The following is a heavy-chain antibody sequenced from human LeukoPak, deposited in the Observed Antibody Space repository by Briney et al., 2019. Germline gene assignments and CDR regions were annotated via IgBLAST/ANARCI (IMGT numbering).Heavy chain of an antibody. CDR2: ISASGSST. Sequence: GGSLRLSCAASGFTFSSYAMSWVRQAPGKGPEWVSGISASGSSTNYADSVKGRFTISRDNSKNTLYLQMNSLRAEDTAVYYCAKVEWGIRAFDYWGQGTPVTVSS. CDR3: AKVEWGIRAFDY. CDR1: GFTFSSYA. J-gene: IGHJ4*02. D-gene: IGHD7-27*01. V-gene: IGHV3-23*01.